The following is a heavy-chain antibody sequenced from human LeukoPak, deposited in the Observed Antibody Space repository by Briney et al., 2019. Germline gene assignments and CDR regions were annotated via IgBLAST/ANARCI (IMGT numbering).Heavy chain of an antibody. Sequence: GGSLRLSCAASGFTFSSYSMNWVRQAPGKGLEWVSSISSSSSYIYCADSVKGRFTISRDNAKNSVFLQMNNLRAEDTAIYYCARRGYHDSSGYDYWGQGTLVTVSS. D-gene: IGHD3-22*01. V-gene: IGHV3-21*06. CDR3: ARRGYHDSSGYDY. CDR2: ISSSSSYI. CDR1: GFTFSSYS. J-gene: IGHJ4*02.